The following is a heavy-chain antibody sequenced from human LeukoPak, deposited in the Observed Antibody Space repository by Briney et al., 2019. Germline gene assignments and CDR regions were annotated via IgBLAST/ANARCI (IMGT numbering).Heavy chain of an antibody. V-gene: IGHV1-69*04. CDR1: GGTFSSYA. Sequence: SVKVSCKASGGTFSSYAISWVRQAPGQGLEWMGRIIPILGIANYAQKFQGRVTITADKSTSTAYMELSSLRSEDTAVHYCARIAVAGGRGWSRNYYYYMDVWGKGTTVTVSS. J-gene: IGHJ6*03. CDR3: ARIAVAGGRGWSRNYYYYMDV. D-gene: IGHD6-19*01. CDR2: IIPILGIA.